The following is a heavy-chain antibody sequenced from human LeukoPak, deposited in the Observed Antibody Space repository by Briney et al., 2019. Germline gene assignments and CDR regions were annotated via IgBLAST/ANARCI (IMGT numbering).Heavy chain of an antibody. Sequence: SETLSLTCAVSGYSISSGYYWGWIRQPPGKGLEWIGSIYHGGSTYYNPSLKSRVTISVDTSKNQFSLKLSSVTAADTAVYYCARQYCSSTSCLDDFDYWGQGTLVTVSS. CDR2: IYHGGST. CDR3: ARQYCSSTSCLDDFDY. V-gene: IGHV4-38-2*01. CDR1: GYSISSGYY. J-gene: IGHJ4*02. D-gene: IGHD2-2*01.